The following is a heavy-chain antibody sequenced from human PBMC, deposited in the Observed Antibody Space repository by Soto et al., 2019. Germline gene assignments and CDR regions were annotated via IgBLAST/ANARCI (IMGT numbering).Heavy chain of an antibody. V-gene: IGHV3-23*01. CDR2: ISDSGGST. CDR3: ARGSGGSCYSSYAS. D-gene: IGHD2-15*01. J-gene: IGHJ5*02. CDR1: GFTFDSYA. Sequence: EVQLLESGGGLVQPGGSLRLSCAASGFTFDSYAMSWVRQAPGKGLEWVSVISDSGGSTYYADSVKGRFTISRDNSKNTLFLQMNNLRAEDTGAYYGARGSGGSCYSSYASWGQGTLVTVSS.